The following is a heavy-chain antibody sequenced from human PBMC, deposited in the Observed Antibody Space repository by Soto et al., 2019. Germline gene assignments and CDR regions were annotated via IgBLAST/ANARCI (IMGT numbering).Heavy chain of an antibody. CDR2: INAGNGNT. J-gene: IGHJ4*02. CDR1: GYTFTSYA. CDR3: ARDPGYSYGYN. V-gene: IGHV1-3*01. D-gene: IGHD5-18*01. Sequence: QVQLVQSGAEVKKPGASVKVSCKASGYTFTSYAMHWVRQAPGQRLEWMGWINAGNGNTKYSQKFQGRVTITRDTSASTAYIALSSLRSEDTAVYYCARDPGYSYGYNWGQGTLVTVSS.